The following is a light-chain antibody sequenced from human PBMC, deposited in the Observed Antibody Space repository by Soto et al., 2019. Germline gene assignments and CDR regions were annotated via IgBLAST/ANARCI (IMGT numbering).Light chain of an antibody. CDR3: SSYTSDWGV. J-gene: IGLJ1*01. CDR2: EVR. CDR1: SSDVGGYDF. Sequence: ALTQPASVSGSVGQSIAISCTGTSSDVGGYDFVSWYQHHPGKAPKLIIYEVRTRPSGVSDRFSGSKSGNTASLTISGLQAEDEADYYCSSYTSDWGVFGTGTKVTVL. V-gene: IGLV2-14*01.